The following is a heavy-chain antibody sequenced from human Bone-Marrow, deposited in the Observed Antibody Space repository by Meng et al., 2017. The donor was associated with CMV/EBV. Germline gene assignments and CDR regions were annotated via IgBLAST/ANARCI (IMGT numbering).Heavy chain of an antibody. CDR2: IYYSGNT. CDR3: ARTAWFGELYYYYGFDI. J-gene: IGHJ6*02. CDR1: GGSMNTYY. Sequence: SETLSLTCTVSGGSMNTYYWSWIRQSPGKGLQWIDYIYYSGNTNYNPSLRSRVTISADTSKNQFSLKLTSVTAADTAVYYCARTAWFGELYYYYGFDIWGQGTTVTVSS. D-gene: IGHD3-10*01. V-gene: IGHV4-59*01.